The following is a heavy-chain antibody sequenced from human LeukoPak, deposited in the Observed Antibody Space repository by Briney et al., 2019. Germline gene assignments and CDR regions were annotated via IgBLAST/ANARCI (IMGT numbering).Heavy chain of an antibody. CDR3: ARGSQAAAGRGIDY. D-gene: IGHD6-13*01. J-gene: IGHJ4*02. V-gene: IGHV4-39*02. CDR1: GGSISSSSYY. Sequence: SETLSLTCTVSGGSISSSSYYWGWIRQSPGKGLEWIGTMSNSGSTYYNPSLKSQVTISGDTAKNHFSLNLSSVTAADTAVYYCARGSQAAAGRGIDYWGQGTLVTVSS. CDR2: MSNSGST.